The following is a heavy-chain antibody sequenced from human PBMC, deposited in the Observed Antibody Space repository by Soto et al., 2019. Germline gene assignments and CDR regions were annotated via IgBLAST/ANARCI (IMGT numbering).Heavy chain of an antibody. V-gene: IGHV3-23*01. CDR2: INPSGDIT. Sequence: EEQLLESGGGLVQPGGSLRLSCAASGLTFSRYAMSWVRQAPGKGLEWVSIINPSGDITYYGDSVKGRFTISRANSKNTLSLQMHRPRAEYTALYYCAKSLIPAALTTYYCEYRGQGTLVTVSS. CDR1: GLTFSRYA. D-gene: IGHD4-17*01. CDR3: AKSLIPAALTTYYCEY. J-gene: IGHJ4*02.